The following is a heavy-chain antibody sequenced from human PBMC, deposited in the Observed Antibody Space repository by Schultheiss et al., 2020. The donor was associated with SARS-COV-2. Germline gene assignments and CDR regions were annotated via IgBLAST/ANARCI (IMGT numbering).Heavy chain of an antibody. J-gene: IGHJ6*03. CDR3: ARAVVPDYYYYYYYMDV. CDR2: IYHSGST. V-gene: IGHV4-39*07. CDR1: GGSISSGSYY. D-gene: IGHD2-2*01. Sequence: SETLSLTCTVSGGSISSGSYYWSWIRQPPGKGLEWIGSIYHSGSTYYNPSLKSRVTISVDTSKNQFSLKLSSVTAADTAVYYCARAVVPDYYYYYYYMDVWGKGTTVTVSS.